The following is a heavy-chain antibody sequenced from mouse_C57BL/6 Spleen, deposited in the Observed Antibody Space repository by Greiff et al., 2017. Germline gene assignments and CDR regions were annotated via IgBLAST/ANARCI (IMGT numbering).Heavy chain of an antibody. CDR3: APGDSNSDYFDY. V-gene: IGHV5-17*01. CDR1: GFTFSDYG. Sequence: EVKLMESGGGLVKPGGSLKLSCAASGFTFSDYGMHWVRQAPEKGLEWVAYISSGSSTIYYADTVKGRFTISRDNAKNTLFLQMTSLRSEDTAMYYCAPGDSNSDYFDYWGQGTTLTVSS. CDR2: ISSGSSTI. D-gene: IGHD2-5*01. J-gene: IGHJ2*01.